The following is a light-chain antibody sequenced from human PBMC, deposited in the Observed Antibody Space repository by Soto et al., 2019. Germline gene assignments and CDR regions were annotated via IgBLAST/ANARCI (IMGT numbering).Light chain of an antibody. Sequence: IVLTQSPGTVSLSPGERATLSCWASQSVSSSYLAWYQQKPGQATRLLIYGASSRATGIPDRFSGSGSGTDFTITISRLEPEDFAVYYCQQYSSSPLITFGQGTRLEL. CDR1: QSVSSSY. CDR2: GAS. CDR3: QQYSSSPLIT. J-gene: IGKJ5*01. V-gene: IGKV3-20*01.